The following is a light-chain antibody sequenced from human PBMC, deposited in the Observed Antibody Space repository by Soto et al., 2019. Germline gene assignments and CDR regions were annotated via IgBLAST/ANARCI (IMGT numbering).Light chain of an antibody. CDR2: GAS. CDR3: QQYGSSST. J-gene: IGKJ5*01. CDR1: QSVGTY. Sequence: EIVLTQSPVTLSLSPGETATLSCRASQSVGTYLAWYQLKPGQAPRLLIDGASSRATGIPDRFSGSGSGTDFTLTISRLEPEDFAVYYCQQYGSSSTFGQGTRLEIK. V-gene: IGKV3-20*01.